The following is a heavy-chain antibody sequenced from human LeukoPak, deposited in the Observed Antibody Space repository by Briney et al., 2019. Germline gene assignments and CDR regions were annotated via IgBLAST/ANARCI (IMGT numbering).Heavy chain of an antibody. Sequence: GGSLRLSCAASGFNFSSYSMNWVRQAPGKGLEWVSSISSSSSYIYYADSVKGRFTISRDNAKNSLYLQMNSLRAEDTAVYYCAPDVDTAMRYWGQGTLATVSS. CDR2: ISSSSSYI. V-gene: IGHV3-21*01. CDR3: APDVDTAMRY. D-gene: IGHD5-18*01. J-gene: IGHJ4*02. CDR1: GFNFSSYS.